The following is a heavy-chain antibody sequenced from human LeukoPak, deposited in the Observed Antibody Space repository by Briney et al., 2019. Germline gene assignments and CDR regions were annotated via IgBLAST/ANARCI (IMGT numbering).Heavy chain of an antibody. CDR2: IYYSGST. V-gene: IGHV4-39*01. J-gene: IGHJ5*02. Sequence: SETLSLTCTVSGGSISSYYWGWIRQPPGKGLEWIGSIYYSGSTYYNPSLKSRVTISVDTSKNQFSLKLSSVTAADTAVYYCARHRNIRAIAAAPFNWFDPWGQGTLVTVSS. CDR3: ARHRNIRAIAAAPFNWFDP. CDR1: GGSISSYY. D-gene: IGHD6-13*01.